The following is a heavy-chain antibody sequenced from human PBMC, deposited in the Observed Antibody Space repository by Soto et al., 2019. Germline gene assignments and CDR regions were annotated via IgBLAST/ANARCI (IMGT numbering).Heavy chain of an antibody. D-gene: IGHD3-22*01. CDR1: GFTFSSYA. V-gene: IGHV3-23*01. CDR3: ANGSPRGTYSYDSSGYEVLPRLDY. CDR2: ISGSGGST. Sequence: PGGSLRLSCAASGFTFSSYAMSWVRQAPGKGLEWVSAISGSGGSTYYADSVKGRFTISRDNSKNTLYLQMYSLRAEDTAEYYCANGSPRGTYSYDSSGYEVLPRLDYWGQGTLVTVAS. J-gene: IGHJ4*02.